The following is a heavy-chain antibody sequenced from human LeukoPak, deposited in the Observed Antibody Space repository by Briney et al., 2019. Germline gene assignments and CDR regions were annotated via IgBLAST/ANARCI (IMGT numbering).Heavy chain of an antibody. CDR1: GYTFTSYA. CDR2: MNPNSGNT. CDR3: ARQLGIKDDAFDI. J-gene: IGHJ3*02. D-gene: IGHD7-27*01. V-gene: IGHV1-8*03. Sequence: GASVKVSCKASGYTFTSYAMNWVRQAPGLGLEWMGWMNPNSGNTGYAQKFQGRVTITRNTSISTAYMEVSSLRSEDTAVYYCARQLGIKDDAFDIWGQGTMVTVSS.